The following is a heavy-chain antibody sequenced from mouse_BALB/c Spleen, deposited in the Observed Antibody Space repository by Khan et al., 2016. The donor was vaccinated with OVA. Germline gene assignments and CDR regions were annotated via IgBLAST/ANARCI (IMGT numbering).Heavy chain of an antibody. V-gene: IGHV1S136*01. Sequence: VQLKESGPELVKPGASVKMSCKASGYTFTTYVMHWVKQKPGQGLEWIGYITPHNDCSQYSEKVKGQATLTSDKSSSTAYMELSRLTSEASAVYHGTRGEYYRDRYAMDYWGQGTSVTVSS. CDR2: ITPHNDCS. D-gene: IGHD2-14*01. CDR3: TRGEYYRDRYAMDY. CDR1: GYTFTTYV. J-gene: IGHJ4*01.